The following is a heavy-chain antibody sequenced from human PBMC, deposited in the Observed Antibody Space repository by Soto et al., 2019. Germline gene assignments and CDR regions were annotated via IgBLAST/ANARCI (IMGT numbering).Heavy chain of an antibody. Sequence: PSETLSLTCTVSGGSISSSSYYWGWIRQPPGKGLEWIGSIYYSGSTYYNPSPKSRVTISVDTSNSQFSLELSSVTAADTAVYYCARGLITGSHYSGGWYYFDSWGQGTQVTVSS. J-gene: IGHJ4*02. D-gene: IGHD6-19*01. CDR2: IYYSGST. V-gene: IGHV4-39*01. CDR1: GGSISSSSYY. CDR3: ARGLITGSHYSGGWYYFDS.